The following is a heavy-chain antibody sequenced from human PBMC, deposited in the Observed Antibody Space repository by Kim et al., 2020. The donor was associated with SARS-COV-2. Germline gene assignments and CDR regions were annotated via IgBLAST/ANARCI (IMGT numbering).Heavy chain of an antibody. J-gene: IGHJ4*02. D-gene: IGHD6-19*01. V-gene: IGHV3-30*02. Sequence: SGKGRFTISRDNCKNTLYLQMNRLRAEDAAVYYCAKDGTSQYSSGWYFDNWGQGTLVTVSS. CDR3: AKDGTSQYSSGWYFDN.